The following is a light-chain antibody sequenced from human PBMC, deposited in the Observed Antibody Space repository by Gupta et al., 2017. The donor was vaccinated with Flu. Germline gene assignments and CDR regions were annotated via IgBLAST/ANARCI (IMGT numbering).Light chain of an antibody. CDR3: QSVDNNTRWV. J-gene: IGLJ3*02. V-gene: IGLV6-57*03. CDR2: EDN. CDR1: SGSIASNF. Sequence: PHSVSESPGKTVTISCTRSSGSIASNFVQWYQQRPGRAPTTVIYEDNQRPYGVPDRFSGSIDRSSNSASLTISGLKREDEADYYGQSVDNNTRWVFGGGTKLTVL.